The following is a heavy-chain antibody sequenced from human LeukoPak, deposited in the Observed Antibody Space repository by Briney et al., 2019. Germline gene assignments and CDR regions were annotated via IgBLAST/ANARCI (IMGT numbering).Heavy chain of an antibody. Sequence: GGSLRLSCAASGFTFSSYGMHWVRQAPGKGLEWVAVIWYDGSNKYYADSVKGRFTISRDNSKNTLYLQMNSLRAEDTAVYYCARVGSRYCSGGSCSGGSHPAENWGQGTLVTVSS. CDR1: GFTFSSYG. V-gene: IGHV3-33*01. CDR2: IWYDGSNK. J-gene: IGHJ4*02. CDR3: ARVGSRYCSGGSCSGGSHPAEN. D-gene: IGHD2-15*01.